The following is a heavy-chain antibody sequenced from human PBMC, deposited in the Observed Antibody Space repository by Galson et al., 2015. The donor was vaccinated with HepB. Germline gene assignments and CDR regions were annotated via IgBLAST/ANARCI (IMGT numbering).Heavy chain of an antibody. CDR2: ISYDGSNK. CDR3: AKGLLVGGYSGYDETGYFDY. CDR1: GFTFSSYG. D-gene: IGHD5-12*01. V-gene: IGHV3-30*18. J-gene: IGHJ4*02. Sequence: LRLSCAASGFTFSSYGMHWVRPAPGKGLEWVAVISYDGSNKYYADSVKGRFTISRDNSKNTLYLQMNSLRAEDTAVYYCAKGLLVGGYSGYDETGYFDYWGQGTLVTVSS.